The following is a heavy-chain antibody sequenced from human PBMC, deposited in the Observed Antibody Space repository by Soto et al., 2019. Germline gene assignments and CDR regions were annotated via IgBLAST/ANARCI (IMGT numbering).Heavy chain of an antibody. J-gene: IGHJ4*02. CDR3: ARDRGSGSYYARFDY. CDR2: ISSYNGHT. CDR1: GYTFTTYG. V-gene: IGHV1-18*01. Sequence: ASVKVSCKTSGYTFTTYGISWVRQAPGQGLEWMGWISSYNGHTIYAQKLQGRVTMTTDTSTNIAYMELRSLRSDDTAVFYCARDRGSGSYYARFDYWGQGTLVTVSS. D-gene: IGHD1-26*01.